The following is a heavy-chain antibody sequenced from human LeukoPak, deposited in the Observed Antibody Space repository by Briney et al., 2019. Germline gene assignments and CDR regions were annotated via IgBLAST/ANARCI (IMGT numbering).Heavy chain of an antibody. D-gene: IGHD3-9*01. CDR2: IIPILGIA. CDR1: GGTFSSYA. J-gene: IGHJ6*02. CDR3: ARGWSSGKLGYDILTGRYGMDV. V-gene: IGHV1-69*04. Sequence: SVKVSCKASGGTFSSYAISWVRQAPGQGLEWMGRIIPILGIANYAQKFQGRVTITADKSTSTAYMELSCLRSEDTAVYYCARGWSSGKLGYDILTGRYGMDVWGQGTTVTVSS.